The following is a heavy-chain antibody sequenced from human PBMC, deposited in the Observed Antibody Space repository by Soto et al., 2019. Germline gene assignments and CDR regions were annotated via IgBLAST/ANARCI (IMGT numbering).Heavy chain of an antibody. Sequence: GASVKVPCKASGYTFTSYAMHWVRQAPGQRLEWLGWINAGNGNTKYSQKFQGRVTITRDTSASTAYMELSSLRSEDTAVYYCARDMIQLWFEYYYYYYGMDVWGQGTTVTVSS. CDR1: GYTFTSYA. V-gene: IGHV1-3*01. D-gene: IGHD5-18*01. CDR3: ARDMIQLWFEYYYYYYGMDV. J-gene: IGHJ6*02. CDR2: INAGNGNT.